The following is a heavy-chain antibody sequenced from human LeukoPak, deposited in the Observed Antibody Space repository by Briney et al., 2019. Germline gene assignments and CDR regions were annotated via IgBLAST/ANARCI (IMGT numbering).Heavy chain of an antibody. J-gene: IGHJ5*02. CDR3: ARVPNWFDP. V-gene: IGHV3-74*01. CDR1: GFXLSSYW. Sequence: GGSLRLSCAASGFXLSSYWIHWVREVPGKGLVWLSRINSDGSVTNYADSVKGRFTISRDNAKNTLYLQMNSLRGEDTAVYYCARVPNWFDPWGQGTLVTVPS. CDR2: INSDGSVT.